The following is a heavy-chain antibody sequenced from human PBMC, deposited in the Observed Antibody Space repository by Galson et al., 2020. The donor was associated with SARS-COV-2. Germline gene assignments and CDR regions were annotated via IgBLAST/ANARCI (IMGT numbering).Heavy chain of an antibody. Sequence: SGPTLVKPTKTLSLTCPLPGFSPKPNGVSVTWFRKPPGKPRRGLPLFDWEEVEFKNFFLKTSPTTPKDTPKNKVVLKMTNMDPVDTATYYCARMLRVTAHSTTFYYYYMDVWGQGATVAVSS. CDR3: ARMLRVTAHSTTFYYYYMDV. V-gene: IGHV2-70*01. J-gene: IGHJ6*03. D-gene: IGHD2-21*02. CDR1: GFSPKPNGVS. CDR2: FDWEEVE.